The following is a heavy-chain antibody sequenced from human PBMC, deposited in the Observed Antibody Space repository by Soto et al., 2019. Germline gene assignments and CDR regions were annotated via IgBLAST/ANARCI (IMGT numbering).Heavy chain of an antibody. Sequence: PGGSLRLPCTASGFTFSSYPMNWIRQAPGKGLEWVSGLSGSGGSTYYADSVKGRFTISRDNSKNTLYLQMISLRVEDTAVYYCAKGRPYSSSSLFDYWGQGTLVTVSS. CDR2: LSGSGGST. CDR3: AKGRPYSSSSLFDY. J-gene: IGHJ4*02. V-gene: IGHV3-23*01. CDR1: GFTFSSYP. D-gene: IGHD6-6*01.